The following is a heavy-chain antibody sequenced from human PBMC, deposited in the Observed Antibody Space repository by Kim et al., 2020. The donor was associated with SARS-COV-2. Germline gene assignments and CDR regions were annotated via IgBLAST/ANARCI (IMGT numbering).Heavy chain of an antibody. V-gene: IGHV3-30*04. CDR1: GFTFSSYA. D-gene: IGHD3-22*01. CDR3: ASLYDSSGYGLGGMDV. J-gene: IGHJ6*02. Sequence: GRSLRLSCAASGFTFSSYAMHWVRQAPGKGLEWVAVISYDGSNKYYADSVKGRFTISRDNSKNTLYLQMNSLRAEDTAVYYCASLYDSSGYGLGGMDVWGQGTTVTVSS. CDR2: ISYDGSNK.